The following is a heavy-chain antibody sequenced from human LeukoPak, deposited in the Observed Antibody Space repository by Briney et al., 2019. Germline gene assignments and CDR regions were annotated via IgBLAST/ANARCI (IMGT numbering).Heavy chain of an antibody. CDR3: ARASSSGWSYYFDY. V-gene: IGHV4-59*01. CDR1: GGSISSYY. Sequence: SETLSLTCTVSGGSISSYYWSWVRQPPGKGLEWIGYIYYSGSTNYNPSLKSRVTISVDTSKNQFSLKLSSVTAADTAVYYCARASSSGWSYYFDYWGQGTLVSVSS. CDR2: IYYSGST. D-gene: IGHD6-19*01. J-gene: IGHJ4*02.